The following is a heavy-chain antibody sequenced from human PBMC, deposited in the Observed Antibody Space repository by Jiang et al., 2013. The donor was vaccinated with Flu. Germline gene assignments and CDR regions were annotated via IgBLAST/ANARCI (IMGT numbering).Heavy chain of an antibody. CDR3: TRVPFDP. D-gene: IGHD3-10*01. Sequence: GAEVKKPGESLKISCKGYGYNFVSYSISWVRQMPGKGLEWMGKIDPSDSYINYSPSFQGHVTISVDKSTNTAYLEWSSLKASDTAIYYCTRVPFDPWGQGTLVTVSS. CDR1: GYNFVSYS. J-gene: IGHJ5*02. V-gene: IGHV5-10-1*01. CDR2: IDPSDSYI.